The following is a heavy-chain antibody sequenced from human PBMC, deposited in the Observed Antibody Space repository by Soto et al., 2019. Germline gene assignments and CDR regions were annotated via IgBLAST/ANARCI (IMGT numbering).Heavy chain of an antibody. Sequence: PGGSLRLSCSASGFTFSSYAIHWVRQAPGKGLEYVSAISSNGGSTYYADSVKGRFTISRDNSKNTLFLQMSSLKAEDTAMYYCKLPIDYWGQGTLVTVSS. V-gene: IGHV3-64D*06. CDR3: KLPIDY. J-gene: IGHJ4*02. CDR1: GFTFSSYA. CDR2: ISSNGGST. D-gene: IGHD1-26*01.